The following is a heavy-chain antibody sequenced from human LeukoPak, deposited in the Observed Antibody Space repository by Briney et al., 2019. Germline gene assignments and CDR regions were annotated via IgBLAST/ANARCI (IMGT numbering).Heavy chain of an antibody. D-gene: IGHD4-23*01. CDR2: MNPNSGTT. CDR1: GYTLAKYD. J-gene: IGHJ5*02. CDR3: ARDYGGNSGWFDP. V-gene: IGHV1-8*01. Sequence: ASVKVSCKASGYTLAKYDINWVRQATGQGLEWMGWMNPNSGTTGYAQKFQDRITLTRDTSISTAYMELSSLTSDDTAVYYCARDYGGNSGWFDPWGQGTLVTVSS.